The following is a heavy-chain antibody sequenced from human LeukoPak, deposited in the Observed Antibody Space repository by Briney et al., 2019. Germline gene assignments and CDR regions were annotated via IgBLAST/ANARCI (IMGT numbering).Heavy chain of an antibody. D-gene: IGHD6-13*01. V-gene: IGHV3-48*01. CDR2: ISSSSSTI. CDR1: GFTFSSYS. CDR3: ARAKYSSSWYGAFDI. Sequence: PGGSLRLSCAASGFTFSSYSMNWVRQAPGKGLEWVSYISSSSSTIYYADSVKGRFTISRDNAKNSLYLQMNSLRAEDTAVYYCARAKYSSSWYGAFDIWGQGTMVTVSS. J-gene: IGHJ3*02.